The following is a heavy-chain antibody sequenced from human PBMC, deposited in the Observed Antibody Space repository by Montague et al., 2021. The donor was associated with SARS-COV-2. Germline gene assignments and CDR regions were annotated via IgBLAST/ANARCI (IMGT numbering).Heavy chain of an antibody. CDR2: INHSGST. D-gene: IGHD5-24*01. V-gene: IGHV4-34*01. J-gene: IGHJ6*02. Sequence: SETLSLTCAVYGGSFSGYYWSWIRQPPGKGLEWIGEINHSGSTNXNPSLKSRVTISVHTSKNQFSLKLSSVTAADTAVYYCARRGYSYYYYGMDVWGQGTTVTVSS. CDR1: GGSFSGYY. CDR3: ARRGYSYYYYGMDV.